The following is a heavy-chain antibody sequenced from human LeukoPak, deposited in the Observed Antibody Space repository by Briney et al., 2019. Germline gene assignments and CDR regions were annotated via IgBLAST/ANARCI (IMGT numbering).Heavy chain of an antibody. CDR3: ARDKWELLHY. D-gene: IGHD1-26*01. V-gene: IGHV1-2*02. CDR2: INPNSGGT. J-gene: IGHJ4*02. CDR1: GYTFTGYY. Sequence: VASVKVSCKASGYTFTGYYMHWVRQAPGQGLEWMGWINPNSGGTNYAQKFQGRVTMTRDTSISTAYMELSRLRSDDTAMYYCARDKWELLHYWGQGTLVTVSS.